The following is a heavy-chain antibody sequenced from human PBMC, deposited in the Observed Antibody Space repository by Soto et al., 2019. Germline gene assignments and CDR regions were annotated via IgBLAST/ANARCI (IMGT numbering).Heavy chain of an antibody. CDR1: GVTFSSFS. J-gene: IGHJ6*03. CDR3: VRGSGVQLVRRGFYYFSIDD. Sequence: EVQLVESGGGLVKPGGSLRLSCAASGVTFSSFSFNWFRQAPGKGLEWVSFILSSGGAIYYADSVKGRFTISRDNAKNSLYLQMNSLKGEDTAVYYCVRGSGVQLVRRGFYYFSIDDWGKGTPITVSS. V-gene: IGHV3-21*01. CDR2: ILSSGGAI. D-gene: IGHD6-6*01.